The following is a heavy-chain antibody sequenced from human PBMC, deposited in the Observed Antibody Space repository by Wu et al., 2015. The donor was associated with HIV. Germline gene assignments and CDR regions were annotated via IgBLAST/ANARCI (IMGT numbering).Heavy chain of an antibody. Sequence: QVQLLQSGAEVKNPGSSVRVSCKASGATFTSYALSWVRQAPGQGLEWMGRLIPMYGTANYAQKFQGRVTITADESTSTAYMELSSLRSEDTAVYYCARGEQLGYFDYVGPGNPGHRLL. D-gene: IGHD6-6*01. J-gene: IGHJ4*02. CDR2: LIPMYGTA. CDR1: GATFTSYA. CDR3: ARGEQLGYFDY. V-gene: IGHV1-69*13.